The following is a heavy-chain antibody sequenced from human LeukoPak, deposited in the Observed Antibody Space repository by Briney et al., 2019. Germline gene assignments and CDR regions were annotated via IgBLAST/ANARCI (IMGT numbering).Heavy chain of an antibody. CDR1: GFTFSSYG. J-gene: IGHJ4*02. D-gene: IGHD2-8*01. V-gene: IGHV3-30*18. CDR3: AKDLYYGIFDY. CDR2: ISYDGSNK. Sequence: GGSLRLSCAASGFTFSSYGMHWVRQAPGKGLEWVAVISYDGSNKYYADSVKGRFTISRDNSKNTLYLQMNSLRAEDTAVYYCAKDLYYGIFDYWGQGTLVTVSS.